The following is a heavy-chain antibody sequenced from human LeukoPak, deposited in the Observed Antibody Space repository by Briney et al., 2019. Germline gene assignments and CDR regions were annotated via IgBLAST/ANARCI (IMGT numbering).Heavy chain of an antibody. CDR1: GYTFSMYN. CDR2: INPSGGT. Sequence: GASVKVSCKASGYTFSMYNMHWVRQAPGQGLEWMGIINPSGGTSHAQKLQGRITMTRDTSTSTLYMELSSLRSEDTAVYYCARRVIVVVPASRFWFDPWGQGTLVTVSS. J-gene: IGHJ5*02. D-gene: IGHD2-2*01. V-gene: IGHV1-46*01. CDR3: ARRVIVVVPASRFWFDP.